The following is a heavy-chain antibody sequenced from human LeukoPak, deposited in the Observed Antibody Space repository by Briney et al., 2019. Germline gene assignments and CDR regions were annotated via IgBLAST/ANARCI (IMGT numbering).Heavy chain of an antibody. Sequence: ASVKVSCKASGYTFTSYGISWVRQAPGQGLEWMGWISAYNGNTNYAQKLQGRVTMTTDTSTSTAYMELRSLRSDDTAVYYCARDFAEADTAMVTWFDPWGQGTLVTVSS. D-gene: IGHD5-18*01. CDR3: ARDFAEADTAMVTWFDP. V-gene: IGHV1-18*01. CDR1: GYTFTSYG. J-gene: IGHJ5*02. CDR2: ISAYNGNT.